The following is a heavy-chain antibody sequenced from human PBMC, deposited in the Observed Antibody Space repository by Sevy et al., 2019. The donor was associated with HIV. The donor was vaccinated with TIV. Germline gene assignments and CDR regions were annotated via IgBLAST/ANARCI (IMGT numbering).Heavy chain of an antibody. Sequence: GGSLRLSCAASGFTFNFFSMHWVRQAPGKGLEWVAVISYDGINKYYGDSVKGRFIISRDRSKNTLYLQMNILRIEDTAVYYCAKDFTGFYGMDVWGQGTTVTVSS. D-gene: IGHD3-9*01. CDR2: ISYDGINK. CDR1: GFTFNFFS. V-gene: IGHV3-30*04. CDR3: AKDFTGFYGMDV. J-gene: IGHJ6*02.